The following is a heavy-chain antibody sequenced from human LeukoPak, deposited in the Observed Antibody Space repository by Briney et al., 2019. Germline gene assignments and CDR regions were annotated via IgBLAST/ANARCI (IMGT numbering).Heavy chain of an antibody. J-gene: IGHJ4*02. CDR2: ISGTGGGT. D-gene: IGHD6-13*01. CDR1: GFTFSSYA. Sequence: GGSLRLSCAASGFTFSSYAMSWVRQAPGKGLEWVSAISGTGGGTYYADSVKGRFTISRDNSKNTLYLQMNSLRAEDTAVYYCAKAASLIAAAAVAFDYWGQGTLVTVSS. V-gene: IGHV3-23*01. CDR3: AKAASLIAAAAVAFDY.